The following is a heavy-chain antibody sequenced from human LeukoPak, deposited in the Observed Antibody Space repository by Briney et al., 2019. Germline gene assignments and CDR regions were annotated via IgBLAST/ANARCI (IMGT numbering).Heavy chain of an antibody. CDR1: GYTFSNFG. CDR2: ISGNNDNP. D-gene: IGHD2-2*01. J-gene: IGHJ4*02. CDR3: ARDGTSTDDY. V-gene: IGHV1-18*01. Sequence: ASVKVSFKTSGYTFSNFGINWVRQAPGQGLEWMGWISGNNDNPNYGQKFQGRFTVTTDSSTSTAYMELRNLRFDDTAVYYCARDGTSTDDYWGQGTLVTVSS.